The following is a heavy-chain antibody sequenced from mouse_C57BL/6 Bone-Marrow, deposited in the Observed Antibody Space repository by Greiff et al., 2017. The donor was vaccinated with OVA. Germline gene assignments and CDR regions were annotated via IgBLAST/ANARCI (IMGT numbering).Heavy chain of an antibody. CDR3: ARNCYYRYYYAMDY. CDR1: GFTFSSYG. D-gene: IGHD2-3*01. CDR2: ISSGGSYT. Sequence: DVQLVESGGDLVKPGGSLTLSCAASGFTFSSYGMSWVRQTPDNRLEWVATISSGGSYTYYPDSVKGRFTISRDNAKNTLYLQMSSLKSEDTAMYYCARNCYYRYYYAMDYWGQGTSVTVSS. J-gene: IGHJ4*01. V-gene: IGHV5-6*01.